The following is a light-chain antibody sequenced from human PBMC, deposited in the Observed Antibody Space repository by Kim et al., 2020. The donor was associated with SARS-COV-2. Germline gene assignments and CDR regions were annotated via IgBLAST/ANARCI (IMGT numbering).Light chain of an antibody. CDR2: EVS. CDR1: SSDVGAYNH. Sequence: QSALTQPPSASGSPGQSVTISCTGTSSDVGAYNHVSWYQQHPGKAPKIMIYEVSKRPSGVPDRFSGSKSGNTASLTVSGLQAEDEGDYYCSSNAGNSNYVFGTGTKVTVL. J-gene: IGLJ1*01. CDR3: SSNAGNSNYV. V-gene: IGLV2-8*01.